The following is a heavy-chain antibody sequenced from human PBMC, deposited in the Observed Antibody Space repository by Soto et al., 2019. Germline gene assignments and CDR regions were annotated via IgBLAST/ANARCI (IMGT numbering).Heavy chain of an antibody. J-gene: IGHJ6*02. CDR1: GGTFSSYA. CDR2: IIPIFGTA. V-gene: IGHV1-69*13. Sequence: SVKVSCKASGGTFSSYAISWVRQAPGQGLEWMGGIIPIFGTANYAQKFQGRVTITADESTSTAYMELSSLRSEDTAVYYCARSYYYDSSGWGGYYYYGMDVWGQGTKVTVSS. D-gene: IGHD3-22*01. CDR3: ARSYYYDSSGWGGYYYYGMDV.